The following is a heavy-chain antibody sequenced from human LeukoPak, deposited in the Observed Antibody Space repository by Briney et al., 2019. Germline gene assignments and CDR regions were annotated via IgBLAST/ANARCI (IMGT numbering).Heavy chain of an antibody. Sequence: PGGSLRLSCAASGFTFSSYSMNWVRQAPGKGLEWVSYISSSSSTIYYADSVKGRFTISRDNSKNTLYLQMNSLRAEDTAVYYCAKDFRIGYSAHFDYWGQGALVTVSS. J-gene: IGHJ4*02. D-gene: IGHD2-21*01. CDR2: ISSSSSTI. CDR1: GFTFSSYS. V-gene: IGHV3-48*01. CDR3: AKDFRIGYSAHFDY.